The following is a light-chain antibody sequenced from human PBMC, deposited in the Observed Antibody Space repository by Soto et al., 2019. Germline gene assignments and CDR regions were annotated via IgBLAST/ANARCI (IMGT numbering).Light chain of an antibody. V-gene: IGLV2-14*01. CDR1: SSDVGAYQY. CDR3: SSYTSSTAYV. J-gene: IGLJ1*01. Sequence: QSGLTQPASVSGSPGQSITISCTGTSSDVGAYQYVSWYQHHPGKAPKVIIYEVTNRPSGISNRFSGSKSGNTASLTISGLQAEDEADYYCSSYTSSTAYVFGTGTKLTVL. CDR2: EVT.